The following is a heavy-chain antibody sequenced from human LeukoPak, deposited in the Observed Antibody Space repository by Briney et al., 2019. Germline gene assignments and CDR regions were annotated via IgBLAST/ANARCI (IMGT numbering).Heavy chain of an antibody. V-gene: IGHV1-2*02. CDR2: INPNSGGT. CDR1: GYTFTDYY. D-gene: IGHD3-10*01. CDR3: ARGGGTMVRGVPFDY. J-gene: IGHJ4*02. Sequence: ASVKVSCKASGYTFTDYYMHWVRQGPGQGLEWMGWINPNSGGTNYAQKFQGRVTMTRDTSISTAYMELSRLRSDDTAVYYCARGGGTMVRGVPFDYWGQGTLVTVSS.